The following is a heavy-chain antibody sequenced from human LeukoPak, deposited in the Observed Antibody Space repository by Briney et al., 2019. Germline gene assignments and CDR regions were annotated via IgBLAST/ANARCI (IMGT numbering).Heavy chain of an antibody. CDR3: ARTGLYGSGSLVFDY. V-gene: IGHV3-7*01. D-gene: IGHD3-10*01. CDR2: IKQDGSEK. CDR1: GFTFSSYW. Sequence: PGGSLRLSCAASGFTFSSYWMSWVRQAPGKGLEWVANIKQDGSEKYYVDSVKGRFTISRDNAKNSLFLQMNSLRAEDTAVYYCARTGLYGSGSLVFDYWGQGTLVTVSS. J-gene: IGHJ4*02.